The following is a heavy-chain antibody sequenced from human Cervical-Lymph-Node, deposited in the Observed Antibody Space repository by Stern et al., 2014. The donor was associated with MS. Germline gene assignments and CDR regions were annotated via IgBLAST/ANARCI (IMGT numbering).Heavy chain of an antibody. D-gene: IGHD1-1*01. CDR2: INPNSGTT. J-gene: IGHJ5*02. CDR3: TRVQRERRALDHFDP. CDR1: GFSFTTHY. Sequence: VQLVQSGAEVKKPGASVNVSCEASGFSFTTHYMHWIRQAPGGGLEWVGMINPNSGTTSYARQFQGRVIITRDTSTSTIYMELTGLRSEDTALYFCTRVQRERRALDHFDPWGQGTLVTVSS. V-gene: IGHV1-46*03.